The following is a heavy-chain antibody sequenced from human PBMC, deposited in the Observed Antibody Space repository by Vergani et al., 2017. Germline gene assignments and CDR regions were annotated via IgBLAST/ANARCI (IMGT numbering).Heavy chain of an antibody. J-gene: IGHJ5*02. Sequence: QLQLQESGPGLLKPSETLSLTCTVSGGSISSSSYYWGWIRQPQGKGLEWIGSIDYSGSTYYNPSIKSRVTISVDTAKKQFSLKLSSVTAADTAVYYCARDLTSTIYWFDPWGQGTLVTVSS. V-gene: IGHV4-39*02. D-gene: IGHD2/OR15-2a*01. CDR1: GGSISSSSYY. CDR2: IDYSGST. CDR3: ARDLTSTIYWFDP.